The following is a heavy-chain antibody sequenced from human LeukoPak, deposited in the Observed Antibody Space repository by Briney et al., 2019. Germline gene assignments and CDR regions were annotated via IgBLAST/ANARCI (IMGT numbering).Heavy chain of an antibody. Sequence: GGSLRLSCAASGFTFSSYGMHWVRQAPGKGLEWVAVISYDGSNRYYADSVKGRFTISRDTSKNTLYLQMNSLRAEDTAVYYCAKHYPYDSSGYYYEWDFDYWGQGTLVTVSS. J-gene: IGHJ4*02. CDR1: GFTFSSYG. CDR3: AKHYPYDSSGYYYEWDFDY. CDR2: ISYDGSNR. V-gene: IGHV3-30*18. D-gene: IGHD3-22*01.